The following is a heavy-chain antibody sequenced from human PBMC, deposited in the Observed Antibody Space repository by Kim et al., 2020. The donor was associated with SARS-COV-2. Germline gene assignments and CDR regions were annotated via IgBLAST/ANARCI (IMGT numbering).Heavy chain of an antibody. D-gene: IGHD4-4*01. CDR2: IIPILGIA. Sequence: SVKVSCKASGGTFSSYAISWVRQAPGQGLEWMGRIIPILGIANYAQKFQGRVTITADKSTSTAYMELSSLRSEDTAVYYCARVPHSNAPPGWDYWGQGTLVTVSS. V-gene: IGHV1-69*04. CDR1: GGTFSSYA. CDR3: ARVPHSNAPPGWDY. J-gene: IGHJ4*02.